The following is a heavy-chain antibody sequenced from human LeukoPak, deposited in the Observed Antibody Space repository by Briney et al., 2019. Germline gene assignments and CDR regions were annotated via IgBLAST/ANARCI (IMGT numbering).Heavy chain of an antibody. CDR3: TKGVSNKWRGGDS. CDR2: ISDTSNT. CDR1: GFTFSSFA. J-gene: IGHJ4*02. Sequence: RGSLRLPCAAAGFTFSSFAISWVRQAPGKGLEWVSIISDTSNTYYAGSVRGRFTISRDNPKSTVYLKMNNLGAEDTAVYYCTKGVSNKWRGGDSWGQGTLVIVSS. V-gene: IGHV3-23*01. D-gene: IGHD4-11*01.